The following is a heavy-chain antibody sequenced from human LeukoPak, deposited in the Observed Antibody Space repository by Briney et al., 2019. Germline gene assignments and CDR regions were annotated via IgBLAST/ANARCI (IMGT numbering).Heavy chain of an antibody. D-gene: IGHD2-15*01. CDR2: LTYSGGST. J-gene: IGHJ6*03. Sequence: PGGSLRLSCAASGFTFSSYGMTWVRQAPGMGLEWVSALTYSGGSTYYAASVKGRFTISRDNSKNTLYLQMNSLRAVDTAVYYCVREEQLLFCAPNYYYYYMDVWGKGTMITVSS. CDR3: VREEQLLFCAPNYYYYYMDV. V-gene: IGHV3-23*01. CDR1: GFTFSSYG.